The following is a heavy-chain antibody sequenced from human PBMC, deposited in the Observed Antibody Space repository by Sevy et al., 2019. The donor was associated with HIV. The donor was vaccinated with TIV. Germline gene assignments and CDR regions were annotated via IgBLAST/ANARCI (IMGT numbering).Heavy chain of an antibody. V-gene: IGHV3-11*01. D-gene: IGHD3-10*01. CDR1: EFTFSDYY. Sequence: GGSLRLSCAASEFTFSDYYMSWFRQAPGKGLEWVSYISNSGSDIYYADSVKGRFTISRDNAKKSLYLQMNSLRVEDTAGYYCAREGMVSPDAFDIWGQGTLVTVSS. CDR3: AREGMVSPDAFDI. CDR2: ISNSGSDI. J-gene: IGHJ3*02.